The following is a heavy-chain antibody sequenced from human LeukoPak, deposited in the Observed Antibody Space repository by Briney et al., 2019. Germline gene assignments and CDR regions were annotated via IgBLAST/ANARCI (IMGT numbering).Heavy chain of an antibody. CDR2: IYTSGST. Sequence: ASETLSLTCTVTGGSISNYYWSWIRQPPGKGLEWIGYIYTSGSTNCNPSLKSRVTMSIDTSKNRFSLKLSSVTAADTAVYYCARHYGPWGQGTLVTVSS. CDR3: ARHYGP. J-gene: IGHJ5*02. V-gene: IGHV4-59*01. CDR1: GGSISNYY. D-gene: IGHD3-16*01.